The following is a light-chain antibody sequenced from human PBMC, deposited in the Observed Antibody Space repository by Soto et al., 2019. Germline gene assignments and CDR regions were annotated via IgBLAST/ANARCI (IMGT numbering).Light chain of an antibody. CDR2: DAS. V-gene: IGKV3-11*01. CDR3: QQRSNWPPENT. Sequence: EIVLTQSPATLSLSPGERATLSCRASQSVSTYLAWYQQKPGQAPRLLIYDASHRATGIPARFSGSGSGTDFTLTISSLEPEDFAVYYCQQRSNWPPENTFGQGTKLEIK. J-gene: IGKJ2*01. CDR1: QSVSTY.